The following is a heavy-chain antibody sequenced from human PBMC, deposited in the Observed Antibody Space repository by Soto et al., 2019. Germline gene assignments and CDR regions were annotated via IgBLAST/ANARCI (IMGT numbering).Heavy chain of an antibody. Sequence: QVQLVQSGAEVKKPGASVKVSCKASGYTFTSYGISWVRQAPGQGLEWMGWISAYNGNTNYAQKLQGRVTMTTDTSTRTAYIELRSLRSDETAVYYCARDRYCSGGSCYHFDYWGQGTLVTVSS. J-gene: IGHJ4*02. CDR2: ISAYNGNT. CDR1: GYTFTSYG. CDR3: ARDRYCSGGSCYHFDY. D-gene: IGHD2-15*01. V-gene: IGHV1-18*01.